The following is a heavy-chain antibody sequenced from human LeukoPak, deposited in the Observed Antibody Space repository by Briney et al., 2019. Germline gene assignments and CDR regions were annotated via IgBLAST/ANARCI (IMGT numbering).Heavy chain of an antibody. Sequence: GGSLRLSCAASGFTFSSYWMHWVRQVPGKGLVWVSRIDTDGTGTSYADSVKGRFTVSRDNAKNTLYLQMISLRAEDTAVYYCTRLGGSSGVDHWGQGTLVTVSS. V-gene: IGHV3-74*01. D-gene: IGHD6-19*01. CDR2: IDTDGTGT. J-gene: IGHJ4*02. CDR1: GFTFSSYW. CDR3: TRLGGSSGVDH.